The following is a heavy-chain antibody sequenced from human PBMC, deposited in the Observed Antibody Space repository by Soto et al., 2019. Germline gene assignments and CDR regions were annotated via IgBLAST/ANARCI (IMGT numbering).Heavy chain of an antibody. J-gene: IGHJ5*02. CDR1: GGSISSYY. D-gene: IGHD3-3*01. V-gene: IGHV4-59*01. Sequence: PSETLSLTCTVSGGSISSYYWSWIRQPPGKGLEWIGYIYYSGSTNYNPSLKSRVTISVDTSKNQFSLKLSSVTAADTAVYYCAGFWSGYPPDINWFDPWGQGTLVTVSS. CDR3: AGFWSGYPPDINWFDP. CDR2: IYYSGST.